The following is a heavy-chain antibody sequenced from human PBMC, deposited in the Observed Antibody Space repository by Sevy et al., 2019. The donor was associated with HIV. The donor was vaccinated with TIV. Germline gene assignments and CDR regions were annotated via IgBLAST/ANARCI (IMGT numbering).Heavy chain of an antibody. Sequence: SETLSLTCAVYGGSFSGYYWSWIRQPPGKGLEWIGEINHSGSTNYNPSLKNRVTISVDTSKNQFSLKLSSVTAADTAVYYCASDGYCSGGSCSQRFDPWGQGTLVTVSS. CDR2: INHSGST. V-gene: IGHV4-34*01. CDR3: ASDGYCSGGSCSQRFDP. D-gene: IGHD2-15*01. CDR1: GGSFSGYY. J-gene: IGHJ5*02.